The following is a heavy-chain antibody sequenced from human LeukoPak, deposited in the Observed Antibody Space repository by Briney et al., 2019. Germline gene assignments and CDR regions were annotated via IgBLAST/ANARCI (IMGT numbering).Heavy chain of an antibody. V-gene: IGHV3-23*01. Sequence: SGGSLRLSCAASGFTVSNNYMSWVRQAPGKGLEWVSGISGSGVTTYYADSPKGRFTISRDNSKNTVYLQMNSLGAEDTATYYCAREVRTPGYWGQGTLVTVSS. D-gene: IGHD1-1*01. CDR1: GFTVSNNY. CDR3: AREVRTPGY. CDR2: ISGSGVTT. J-gene: IGHJ4*02.